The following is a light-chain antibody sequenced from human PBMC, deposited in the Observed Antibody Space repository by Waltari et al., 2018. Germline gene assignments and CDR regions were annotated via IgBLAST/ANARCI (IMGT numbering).Light chain of an antibody. V-gene: IGKV3-11*01. CDR1: QSVSSY. CDR2: DAS. CDR3: QHRSDWPLT. Sequence: EIVLTQSPATLTLSPGERATLSCRASQSVSSYLAWYQQKPGQAPRLLIYDASNRATGIPARFSGSGSGTDFTLTITSLEPEDFTVYYCQHRSDWPLTFGGGTKVEIK. J-gene: IGKJ4*01.